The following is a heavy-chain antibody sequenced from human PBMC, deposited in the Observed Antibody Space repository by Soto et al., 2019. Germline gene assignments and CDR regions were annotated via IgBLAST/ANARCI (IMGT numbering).Heavy chain of an antibody. CDR2: ISPETGKT. J-gene: IGHJ4*02. D-gene: IGHD2-21*02. CDR3: VRDLRDYGGDVGYFDY. V-gene: IGHV1-18*01. Sequence: QVQLVQSGAEVKRPGASVKVSCTASGYTFTNFGVTWVRQAPGQGLEWMSWISPETGKTYCARKLQGRVTMTTDTSTNTAYMELGSLRSDDTAVYYCVRDLRDYGGDVGYFDYWGQGTLVIVS. CDR1: GYTFTNFG.